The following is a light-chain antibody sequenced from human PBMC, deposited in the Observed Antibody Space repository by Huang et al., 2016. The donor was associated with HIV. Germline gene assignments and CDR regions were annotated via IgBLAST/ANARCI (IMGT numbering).Light chain of an antibody. V-gene: IGKV4-1*01. Sequence: DIVMPQSPDSLAVSLGERATINCKSSQSILYSSSNKNYLAWYQQKPGKPPNLLIFWASTRESGVPDRFSGSGSGTDFTLTISSLQAEDVAVYYCHQYYSTPFTFGQGTRLEIK. J-gene: IGKJ5*01. CDR3: HQYYSTPFT. CDR2: WAS. CDR1: QSILYSSSNKNY.